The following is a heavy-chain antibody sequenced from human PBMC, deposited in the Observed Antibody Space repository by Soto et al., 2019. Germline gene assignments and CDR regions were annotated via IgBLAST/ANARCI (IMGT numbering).Heavy chain of an antibody. D-gene: IGHD1-1*01. CDR1: GGSISSGAYY. V-gene: IGHV4-30-4*01. J-gene: IGHJ5*02. CDR3: ARGDNWNDFFPWFDP. Sequence: QVQLQESGPGLVKPSQTLSLTCTVSGGSISSGAYYWSWIRQPPGKGLEWIGYIYYSGSTYYNPSLKSRVTISVDTSKNQFSLKLSSVTAADTAVYYCARGDNWNDFFPWFDPWGQGTLVTVSS. CDR2: IYYSGST.